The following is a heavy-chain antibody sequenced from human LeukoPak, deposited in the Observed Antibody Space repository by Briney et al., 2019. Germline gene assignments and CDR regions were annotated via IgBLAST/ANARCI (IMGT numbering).Heavy chain of an antibody. Sequence: GGSLRLSCAASGFTLSSYGMHWVRQAPGKGLEWVAVISYDGSNKYYSDSVEGRFTISRDNSKNTLYLQMNSLRAEDTAVSYCAKDPGGGSGSFDPLGDYWGQGTLVTVSS. V-gene: IGHV3-30*18. J-gene: IGHJ4*02. CDR1: GFTLSSYG. CDR3: AKDPGGGSGSFDPLGDY. CDR2: ISYDGSNK. D-gene: IGHD3-10*01.